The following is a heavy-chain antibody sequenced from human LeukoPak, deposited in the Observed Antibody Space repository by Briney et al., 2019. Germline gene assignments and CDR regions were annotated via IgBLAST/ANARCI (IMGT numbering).Heavy chain of an antibody. CDR1: GYTFTSYD. CDR2: MNPNSGNT. CDR3: ARGKLAAAYYYYYYMDV. V-gene: IGHV1-8*01. D-gene: IGHD6-13*01. J-gene: IGHJ6*03. Sequence: ASVKVSFKASGYTFTSYDINWVRQANGQGLEWMGWMNPNSGNTGYAQKFQGRVTMTRNTSISKAYMELSSLRSEDTAVYYCARGKLAAAYYYYYYMDVWGKGTTVTVSS.